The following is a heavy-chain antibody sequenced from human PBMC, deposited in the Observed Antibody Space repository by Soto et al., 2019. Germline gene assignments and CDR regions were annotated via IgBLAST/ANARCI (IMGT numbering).Heavy chain of an antibody. D-gene: IGHD3-22*01. CDR1: GGSISRGGYY. J-gene: IGHJ6*02. CDR2: IYYSGST. CDR3: AGSYYYDSSGLQGYYYGMDV. Sequence: SETLSLTCTVSGGSISRGGYYWSWIRQHPGKGLEWIGYIYYSGSTYYNPSLKSRVTISVDTSKNQFSLKLSSVTAADTAVYYCAGSYYYDSSGLQGYYYGMDVWGQGTTVT. V-gene: IGHV4-31*03.